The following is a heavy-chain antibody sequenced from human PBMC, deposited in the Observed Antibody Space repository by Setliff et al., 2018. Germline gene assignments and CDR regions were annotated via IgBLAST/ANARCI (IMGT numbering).Heavy chain of an antibody. CDR3: ARDLGYGGDSDY. CDR1: AYSISSGYI. D-gene: IGHD2-21*02. CDR2: IGHTGSI. Sequence: SETLSLTCTVSAYSISSGYIWGWTRQPTGKGLEWVGHIGHTGSINYNPSLKSRRTISRHTSKNQVSLKLNSVTATDTAVYYCARDLGYGGDSDYWGQGILVTVSS. J-gene: IGHJ4*02. V-gene: IGHV4-38-2*02.